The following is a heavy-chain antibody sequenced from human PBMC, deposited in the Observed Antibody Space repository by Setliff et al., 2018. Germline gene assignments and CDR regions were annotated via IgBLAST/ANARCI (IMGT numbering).Heavy chain of an antibody. J-gene: IGHJ6*03. CDR2: IYTSGST. CDR1: GGSISSYY. V-gene: IGHV4-4*07. CDR3: AREQWLDPPGYYYMDV. D-gene: IGHD6-19*01. Sequence: SETLSLTCTVSGGSISSYYWSWIRQPAGKGLEWIGRIYTSGSTDYNPSLKSRVTMSVDTSKNQFSLKLSSVTAADMAVYYCAREQWLDPPGYYYMDVWAKGTTVTVSS.